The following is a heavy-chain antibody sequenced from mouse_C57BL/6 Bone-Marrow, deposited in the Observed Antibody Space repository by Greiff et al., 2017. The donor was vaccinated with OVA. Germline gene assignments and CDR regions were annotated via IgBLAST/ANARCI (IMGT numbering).Heavy chain of an antibody. CDR2: INPNNGGT. Sequence: EVQLQQSGPELVKPGASVKISCKASGYTFTDYYMNWVKQSHGKSLEWIGDINPNNGGTSYNQKFKGKATLTGDKSSSTAYMELRSLTSEDSAVYYCAEGSSYNFDVWGTGTTVTVSS. CDR1: GYTFTDYY. D-gene: IGHD1-1*01. V-gene: IGHV1-26*01. J-gene: IGHJ1*03. CDR3: AEGSSYNFDV.